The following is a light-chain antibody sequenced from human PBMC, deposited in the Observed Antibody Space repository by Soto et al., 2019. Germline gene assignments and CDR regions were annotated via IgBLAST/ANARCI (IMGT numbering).Light chain of an antibody. CDR3: CSYAGRYTYV. V-gene: IGLV2-11*01. Sequence: QSALTQPRSVSGSPGQSVTISCTGTSSDVGGYNYVSWYQQHPGKAPKLMIYDVSKRPSGVPDRFSGSKSGNTASLTISGLQAEDGADYYCCSYAGRYTYVFAPGTTPTVL. J-gene: IGLJ1*01. CDR2: DVS. CDR1: SSDVGGYNY.